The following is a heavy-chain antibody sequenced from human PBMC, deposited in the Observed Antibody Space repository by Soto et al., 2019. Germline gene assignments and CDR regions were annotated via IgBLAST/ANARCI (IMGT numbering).Heavy chain of an antibody. CDR3: ARSSGWYISRYYFDY. V-gene: IGHV1-46*01. Sequence: ASVKVSCKASGYTFTSYYMHWVRQAPGQGLEWMGIINPSGGSTSYAQKFQGRVTMTRDTSTSTVYMELSSLRSEDTAVYYCARSSGWYISRYYFDYWGQGTLVTVSS. CDR1: GYTFTSYY. J-gene: IGHJ4*02. D-gene: IGHD6-13*01. CDR2: INPSGGST.